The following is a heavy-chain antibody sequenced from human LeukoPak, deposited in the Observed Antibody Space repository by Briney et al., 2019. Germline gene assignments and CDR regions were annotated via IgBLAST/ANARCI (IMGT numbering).Heavy chain of an antibody. D-gene: IGHD6-19*01. J-gene: IGHJ4*02. Sequence: SQTLSLTCAISGDSVSSNSAAWIWIRQSPSRGLEWLGRTYYRSKWYNDYAESVKSRITINPDTSKNQFSLQLNSVTPEDSAMYYCTRDEQWLVYFDYWGQGTLVTVSS. V-gene: IGHV6-1*01. CDR3: TRDEQWLVYFDY. CDR1: GDSVSSNSAA. CDR2: TYYRSKWYN.